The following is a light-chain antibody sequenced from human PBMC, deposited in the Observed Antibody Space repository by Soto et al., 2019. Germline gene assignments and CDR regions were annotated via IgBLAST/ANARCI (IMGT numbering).Light chain of an antibody. CDR3: QQYHNWPPGQT. J-gene: IGKJ1*01. CDR2: GTS. Sequence: EIVMTQSPATLSVSPGERATLSCRASQSVSSNLAWYQQKPGQAPRLLIYGTSTRATGIPARFSGGGSGTEFTLTISSLQSEDFAVYYCQQYHNWPPGQTFDQGTKVEIK. CDR1: QSVSSN. V-gene: IGKV3-15*01.